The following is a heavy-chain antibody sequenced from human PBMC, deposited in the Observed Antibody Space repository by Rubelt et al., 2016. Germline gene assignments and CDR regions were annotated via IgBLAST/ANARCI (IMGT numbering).Heavy chain of an antibody. CDR1: GYTFTSYG. CDR3: ARVISGVEYSSSWHFDY. D-gene: IGHD6-13*01. CDR2: ISAYNGNT. V-gene: IGHV1-18*01. Sequence: QVQLVQSGAEVKKPGASVKVSCKASGYTFTSYGISWVRQAPGQGLEWMGWISAYNGNTNYARKLQGRVTWTTEPSTSTADMERRGLRSDDTAVYYCARVISGVEYSSSWHFDYWGQGTLVTVSS. J-gene: IGHJ4*02.